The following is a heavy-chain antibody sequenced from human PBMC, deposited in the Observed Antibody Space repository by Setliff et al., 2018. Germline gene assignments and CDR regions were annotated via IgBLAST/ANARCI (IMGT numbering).Heavy chain of an antibody. D-gene: IGHD3-10*01. J-gene: IGHJ4*02. CDR3: ARDITKWGYFFDF. Sequence: GGSLRLSCAASGFNFSGYGMHWVRQAPGKGLEWVAVILFDGSRNYYADSVKGRFTLSRDNSKNTLYLQMNSLRAEDTAVYYCARDITKWGYFFDFWGQGTLVTVSS. CDR2: ILFDGSRN. CDR1: GFNFSGYG. V-gene: IGHV3-33*01.